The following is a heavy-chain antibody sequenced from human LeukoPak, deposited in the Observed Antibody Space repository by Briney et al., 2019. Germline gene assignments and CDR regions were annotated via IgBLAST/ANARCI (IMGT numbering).Heavy chain of an antibody. V-gene: IGHV4-59*08. CDR3: ARLHPQYSCGWY. D-gene: IGHD6-19*01. J-gene: IGHJ4*02. CDR1: GGSISSYY. Sequence: SETLSLTCTVSGGSISSYYWSWIRQPPGKGLEWIGYIYYSGSTNYNPSLKSRVTISVDTSKNQFSLKLSSVTAADTAVYYCARLHPQYSCGWYWGQGTLVTVSS. CDR2: IYYSGST.